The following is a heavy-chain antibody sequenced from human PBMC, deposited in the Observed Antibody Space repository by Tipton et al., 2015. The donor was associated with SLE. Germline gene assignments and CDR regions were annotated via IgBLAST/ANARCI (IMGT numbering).Heavy chain of an antibody. CDR2: IYYSGST. CDR3: ARAECSGGSCWWYFDL. D-gene: IGHD2-15*01. CDR1: GGPISSGGYY. J-gene: IGHJ2*01. V-gene: IGHV4-31*03. Sequence: GLVKPSETLSLTCTVSGGPISSGGYYWSWIRQHPGKGLEWIGYIYYSGSTYYNPSLKSRVTISVDTSKNQFSLKLSSVTAADTAVYYCARAECSGGSCWWYFDLWGRGTLVTVSS.